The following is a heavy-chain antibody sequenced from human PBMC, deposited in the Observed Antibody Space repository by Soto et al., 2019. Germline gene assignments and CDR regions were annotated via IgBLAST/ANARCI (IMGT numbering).Heavy chain of an antibody. Sequence: QVQLVQSGAEVKKPGASVKVSCKASGYTFTSYGISWVRQAPGQGLEWMGWISAYNGNTNYAQKLQGRVTMTTDTSTSTAYMKLRSLRSDDTAVYYCARAEYDFWSGYYAYFDYGMDVWGQGTTVTVSS. D-gene: IGHD3-3*01. V-gene: IGHV1-18*01. CDR2: ISAYNGNT. CDR3: ARAEYDFWSGYYAYFDYGMDV. J-gene: IGHJ6*02. CDR1: GYTFTSYG.